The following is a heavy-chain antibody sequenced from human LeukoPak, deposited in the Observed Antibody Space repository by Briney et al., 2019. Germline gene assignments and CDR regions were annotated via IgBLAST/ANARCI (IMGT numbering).Heavy chain of an antibody. CDR3: ASLYDIVGTTVDY. CDR1: GYTFTNYY. J-gene: IGHJ4*02. V-gene: IGHV1-2*06. CDR2: IDPNTGGT. Sequence: ASVKVSCKTSGYTFTNYYIHWVRQAPGQGLEWMGRIDPNTGGTKSAKNFQGRVTMTRDTSISTAYMALSGLRSDDTAVYYCASLYDIVGTTVDYWGQGTLVTVSS. D-gene: IGHD1-26*01.